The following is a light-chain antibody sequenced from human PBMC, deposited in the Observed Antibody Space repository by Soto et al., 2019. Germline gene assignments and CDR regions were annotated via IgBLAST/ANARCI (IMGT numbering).Light chain of an antibody. CDR2: DAS. CDR1: QDISDV. J-gene: IGKJ2*01. CDR3: QQYSTWPGHT. Sequence: DIQMTQSPSALSASVGDRVTIACQASQDISDVLNWYQQQPGKAPKVLIYDASKLQTGVPSRFSGRGSGKDFTFTISSLQSEDFAVYYCQQYSTWPGHTFGLGTKVEIK. V-gene: IGKV1-33*01.